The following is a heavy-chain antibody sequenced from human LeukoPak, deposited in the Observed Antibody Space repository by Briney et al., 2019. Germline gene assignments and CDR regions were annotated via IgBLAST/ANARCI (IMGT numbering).Heavy chain of an antibody. CDR2: VSYDGSNI. J-gene: IGHJ4*02. Sequence: GSLRLSCAASGLIFSTYDMHWVRQAPGKGLEWVAVVSYDGSNIYHAASVQGRFTISRDNSKNTLYLQMNSLRAEDTAVYYCARQGSVVAANFDYWGQGTLVTVSS. V-gene: IGHV3-30*03. CDR1: GLIFSTYD. D-gene: IGHD2-15*01. CDR3: ARQGSVVAANFDY.